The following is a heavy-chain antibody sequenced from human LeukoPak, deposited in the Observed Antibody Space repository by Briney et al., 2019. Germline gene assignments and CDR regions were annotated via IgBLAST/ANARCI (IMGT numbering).Heavy chain of an antibody. CDR1: GFTFGDYY. J-gene: IGHJ4*02. D-gene: IGHD2-15*01. CDR2: ISSSGSTI. Sequence: GSLRLSCAASGFTFGDYYMSWIRQAPGKGLEWVSYISSSGSTIYYADSVKGRFTISRDNAKNSLYLQMNSLRAEDTAVYYCARKSPDCSGGSCYSYWGQGTLVTVSS. V-gene: IGHV3-11*04. CDR3: ARKSPDCSGGSCYSY.